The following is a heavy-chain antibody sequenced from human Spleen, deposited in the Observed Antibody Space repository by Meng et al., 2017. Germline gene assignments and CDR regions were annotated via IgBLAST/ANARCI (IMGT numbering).Heavy chain of an antibody. J-gene: IGHJ4*02. Sequence: QVQLPQWGAGLLKPSETLSLTCVVSGGSFSDYYWSWIRQPPGKGLEWIGEINHSGSTNYNPSLESRATISVDTSKNQFSLKLSSVTAADTAVYYCARVLWDVAGLYYFDYWGQGTLVTVSS. CDR3: ARVLWDVAGLYYFDY. CDR1: GGSFSDYY. V-gene: IGHV4-34*01. CDR2: INHSGST. D-gene: IGHD6-19*01.